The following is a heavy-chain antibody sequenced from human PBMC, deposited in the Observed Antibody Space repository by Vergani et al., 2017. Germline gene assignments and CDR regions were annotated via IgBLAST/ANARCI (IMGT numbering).Heavy chain of an antibody. V-gene: IGHV3-30*02. CDR2: IRSDGGSE. Sequence: QVHLVESGGGVVQPGGSLRLSCAASGFIFNYYGINWVRQAPGKGLEWVSFIRSDGGSEMYADSVRGRFTISRDNSKNTVSLEMLSLRVEDTAMYFCARDLSYSTAWPFFDSRGQGTLVTVSS. CDR1: GFIFNYYG. D-gene: IGHD4-11*01. CDR3: ARDLSYSTAWPFFDS. J-gene: IGHJ4*02.